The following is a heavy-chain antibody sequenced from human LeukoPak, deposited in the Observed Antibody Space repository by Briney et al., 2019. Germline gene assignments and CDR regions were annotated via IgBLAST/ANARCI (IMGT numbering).Heavy chain of an antibody. J-gene: IGHJ4*02. CDR3: VSWSGKYYVTSEIPANS. CDR1: GLTFRNYR. Sequence: AGGSLRLSCAASGLTFRNYRMSWIRQAPGKGLEWAAHISEDGSNKYYVDSVKGRFTISRDNAKNSLYLQMNSLRVEDTAVYYCVSWSGKYYVTSEIPANSWGQGTLVTVSS. V-gene: IGHV3-7*01. CDR2: ISEDGSNK. D-gene: IGHD3-10*02.